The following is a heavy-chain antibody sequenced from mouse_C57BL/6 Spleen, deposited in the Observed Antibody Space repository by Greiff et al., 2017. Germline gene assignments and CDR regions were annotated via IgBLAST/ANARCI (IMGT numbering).Heavy chain of an antibody. CDR2: ISSGGSYT. Sequence: EVQVVESGGDLVKPGGSLKLSCAASGFTFSSYGMSWVRQTPDKRLEWVATISSGGSYTYYPDSVKGRFTISRDNAKNTLYLQMSSLKSEDTAMYYCARQGMAADYWGQGTTLTVSS. CDR3: ARQGMAADY. J-gene: IGHJ2*01. CDR1: GFTFSSYG. D-gene: IGHD6-1*01. V-gene: IGHV5-6*01.